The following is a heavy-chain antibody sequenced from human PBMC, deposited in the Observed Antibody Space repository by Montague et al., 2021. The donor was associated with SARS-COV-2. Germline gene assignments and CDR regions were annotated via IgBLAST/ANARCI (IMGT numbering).Heavy chain of an antibody. Sequence: SETLSLTCTVSGGSLNKHYWSWIRKAPEKELEWLGNIFYKGNTNXXVFLWGRVSMSLDTPQNQFSLRLTSLTAADTAVYYCARSISSSGARDNWGQGILVTVS. CDR2: IFYKGNT. D-gene: IGHD3-22*01. V-gene: IGHV4-59*11. CDR1: GGSLNKHY. J-gene: IGHJ4*02. CDR3: ARSISSSGARDN.